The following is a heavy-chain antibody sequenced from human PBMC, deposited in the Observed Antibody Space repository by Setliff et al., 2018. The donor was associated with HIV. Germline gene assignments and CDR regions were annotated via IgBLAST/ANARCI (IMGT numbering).Heavy chain of an antibody. CDR2: MNQSGTT. J-gene: IGHJ4*02. CDR1: GTSFSDHY. D-gene: IGHD2-21*02. V-gene: IGHV4-34*01. Sequence: SETLSLTCSVYGTSFSDHYWSWVRRTPGKGLEWIGEMNQSGTTNYSPSLKSRVTMSIDTSERQFSLKLTSVTAADTAVYYCVRWYYCVSGACYRADYWGQGTMVTVSS. CDR3: VRWYYCVSGACYRADY.